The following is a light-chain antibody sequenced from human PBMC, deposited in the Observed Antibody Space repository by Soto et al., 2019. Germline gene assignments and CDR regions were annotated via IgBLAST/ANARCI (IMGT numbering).Light chain of an antibody. CDR3: QQYNSYPST. J-gene: IGKJ2*01. V-gene: IGKV1-5*01. CDR2: DAS. CDR1: QSISTW. Sequence: DIQMTQSPSTVSASVGDGVTITCWASQSISTWLAWYQQKPGKAPKLLIYDASTLESGVPSGFSGSGSGTEFTLTISSLQPDDFATYYCQQYNSYPSTFGQGTKLEIK.